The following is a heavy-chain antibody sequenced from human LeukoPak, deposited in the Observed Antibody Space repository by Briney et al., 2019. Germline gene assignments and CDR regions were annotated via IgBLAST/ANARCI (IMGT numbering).Heavy chain of an antibody. J-gene: IGHJ4*02. CDR2: ISGGGDST. CDR1: KFTFSSYA. V-gene: IGHV3-23*01. Sequence: PGGSLRLSCAASKFTFSSYAMSWVRQAPGKGLEWVSAISGGGDSTFYTDSVKGRFTISRDNSKNTLYLEMNSLRADDTAVYYCARAPEGLAFDYWGQGTLVTVSS. CDR3: ARAPEGLAFDY.